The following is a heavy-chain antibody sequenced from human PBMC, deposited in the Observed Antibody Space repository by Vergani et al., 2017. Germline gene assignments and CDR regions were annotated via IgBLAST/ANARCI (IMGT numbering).Heavy chain of an antibody. CDR3: ARIPMTTVTDYYYYMDV. D-gene: IGHD4-11*01. V-gene: IGHV2-70*15. CDR2: IDWDDDK. J-gene: IGHJ6*03. CDR1: GFSLSTSGMC. Sequence: QVTLRESGPALVKPTQTLTLTCTFSGFSLSTSGMCVSWIRQPPGKALEWLARIDWDDDKDYSTSLKTRLTISKDTSKSQVVLTMTNMDPVDTATYYCARIPMTTVTDYYYYMDVWGKGTTVTVSS.